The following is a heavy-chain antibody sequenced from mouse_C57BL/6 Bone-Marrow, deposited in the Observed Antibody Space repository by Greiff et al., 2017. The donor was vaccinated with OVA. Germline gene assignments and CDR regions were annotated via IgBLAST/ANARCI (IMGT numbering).Heavy chain of an antibody. J-gene: IGHJ4*01. Sequence: QVQLQQSGAELVMPGASVKLSCKASGYTFTSYWMHWVKQRPGQGLEWIGEIDPSDSYTNYNQKFKGKSTLTVDKSSSTAYMQLSSLTYEDSAVYYCARYSNYVRYAMDYWGQGTSVTVSS. CDR1: GYTFTSYW. D-gene: IGHD2-5*01. V-gene: IGHV1-69*01. CDR2: IDPSDSYT. CDR3: ARYSNYVRYAMDY.